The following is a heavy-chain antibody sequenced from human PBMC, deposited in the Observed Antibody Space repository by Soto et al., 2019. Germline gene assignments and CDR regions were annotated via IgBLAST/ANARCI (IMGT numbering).Heavy chain of an antibody. CDR3: VRDFVGSYGYGPFDY. CDR1: GFTFSSYR. D-gene: IGHD5-18*01. V-gene: IGHV3-7*03. Sequence: GGSLRLSCAASGFTFSSYRMSWVRQAPGKGLEWVANIKQDGSEKYYVDSVRGRFTISRDNSNNSLYLQMNSLRAEDTAVYYCVRDFVGSYGYGPFDYWGQGTLVTVSS. CDR2: IKQDGSEK. J-gene: IGHJ4*02.